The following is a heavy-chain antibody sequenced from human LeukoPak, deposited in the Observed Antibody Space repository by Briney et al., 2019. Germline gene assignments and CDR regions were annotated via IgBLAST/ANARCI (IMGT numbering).Heavy chain of an antibody. CDR1: GYTFTSYG. Sequence: GASVKVSCKASGYTFTSYGISWVRQAPGQGLEWMGWISAYNGNTNYAQKLQGRVTMTTDTSTSTAYMALRSLRSDDTAVYYCARRSGDYDFWSGYDYYYMDVWGKGTTVTVSS. D-gene: IGHD3-3*01. V-gene: IGHV1-18*01. CDR2: ISAYNGNT. CDR3: ARRSGDYDFWSGYDYYYMDV. J-gene: IGHJ6*03.